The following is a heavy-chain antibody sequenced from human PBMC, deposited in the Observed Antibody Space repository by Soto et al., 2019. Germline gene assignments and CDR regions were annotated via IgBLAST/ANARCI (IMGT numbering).Heavy chain of an antibody. CDR1: GYTFTGYY. CDR2: INPNSGGT. CDR3: ARDGRDELLTGYRYYSDPPLYGLDV. Sequence: AASVKVYCNASGYTFTGYYIQWVRHVPGQGLEWMGWINPNSGGTNYAQKFQGWVTMARDTSIGTAYMELSRLTFDDTAVYYCARDGRDELLTGYRYYSDPPLYGLDVWGQGTTVTVSS. J-gene: IGHJ6*02. D-gene: IGHD3-9*01. V-gene: IGHV1-2*04.